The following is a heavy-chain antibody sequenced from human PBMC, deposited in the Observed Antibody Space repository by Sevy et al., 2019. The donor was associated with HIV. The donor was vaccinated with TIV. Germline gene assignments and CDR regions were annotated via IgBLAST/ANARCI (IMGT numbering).Heavy chain of an antibody. D-gene: IGHD3-10*01. J-gene: IGHJ4*02. CDR2: ISYDGSNK. Sequence: GGSLRLSCAASGFTFSSYGMHWVRQAPGKGLEWVAVISYDGSNKYYADSVKGRFTISRDKSKNTLYLQMNSLRAEDTAVYYCAKPYYYGSGSYSTLLDYWGQGTLVTVSS. CDR3: AKPYYYGSGSYSTLLDY. CDR1: GFTFSSYG. V-gene: IGHV3-30*18.